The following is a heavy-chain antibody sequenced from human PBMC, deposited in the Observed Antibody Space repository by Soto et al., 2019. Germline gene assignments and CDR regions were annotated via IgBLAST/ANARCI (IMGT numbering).Heavy chain of an antibody. CDR3: AKRDSLVDYYYYYGMDV. CDR1: GFTFSSYG. D-gene: IGHD6-13*01. Sequence: GGSLRLSCAASGFTFSSYGMHWVRQAPGKGLEWVAVISYDGSNKYYADSVKGRFTISRDNSKNTLYLQMNSLRAEDTAVYYCAKRDSLVDYYYYYGMDVWGQGTTVTVSS. J-gene: IGHJ6*02. CDR2: ISYDGSNK. V-gene: IGHV3-30*18.